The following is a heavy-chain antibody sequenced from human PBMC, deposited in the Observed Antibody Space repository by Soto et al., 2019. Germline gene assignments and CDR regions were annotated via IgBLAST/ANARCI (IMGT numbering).Heavy chain of an antibody. CDR1: GFTFSSHW. CDR3: VRDLYSSFDY. V-gene: IGHV3-74*01. CDR2: ISTDGSST. D-gene: IGHD6-13*01. Sequence: GGSLRLSCGASGFTFSSHWMHWVRQAPGMGLVWVSRISTDGSSTSYADSVKGRFTISRDNAKNTLYLQMNSLRAEDTAVYYCVRDLYSSFDYWGQGTMVTVSS. J-gene: IGHJ4*02.